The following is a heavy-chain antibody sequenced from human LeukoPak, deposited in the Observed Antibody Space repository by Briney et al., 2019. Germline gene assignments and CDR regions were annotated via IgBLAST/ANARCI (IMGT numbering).Heavy chain of an antibody. Sequence: PSETLSLTCTASGVSISSYYWSWIRQPPGKGLEWIGYIYYSGSTYYNPSLKSRVTISVDTSKNQFSLKLSSVTAADTAVYYCARYYYDRDYWGQGTLVTVSS. CDR3: ARYYYDRDY. CDR1: GVSISSYY. CDR2: IYYSGST. J-gene: IGHJ4*02. D-gene: IGHD3-22*01. V-gene: IGHV4-59*08.